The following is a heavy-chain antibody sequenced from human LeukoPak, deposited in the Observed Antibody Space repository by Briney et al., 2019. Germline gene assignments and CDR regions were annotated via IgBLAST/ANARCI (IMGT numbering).Heavy chain of an antibody. CDR2: IKQDGSEK. CDR1: GFTFSSYW. V-gene: IGHV3-7*03. J-gene: IGHJ6*04. CDR3: ARAAHYDLLTGYYYYYYGMYV. D-gene: IGHD3-9*01. Sequence: GGSLRLSCAASGFTFSSYWMSWVRQAPGKGLEWVANIKQDGSEKYYVDSVKGRFTISRDNSKNSLYLQMNSLRAEDTAVYYCARAAHYDLLTGYYYYYYGMYVWGKRTTVTASS.